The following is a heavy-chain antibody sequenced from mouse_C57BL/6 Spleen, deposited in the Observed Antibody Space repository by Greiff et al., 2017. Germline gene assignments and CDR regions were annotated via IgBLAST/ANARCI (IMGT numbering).Heavy chain of an antibody. Sequence: VQLQQPGAELVKPGASVKLSCKASGYTFTSYWMHWVKQRPGQGLEWIGMIHPNSGSTNYNEKFKSKATLTVDKSSSTAYMQLSSLTSEDSAVYYCARWAVTTDYFDYWGQGTTLTVSS. V-gene: IGHV1-64*01. D-gene: IGHD2-5*01. CDR3: ARWAVTTDYFDY. J-gene: IGHJ2*01. CDR1: GYTFTSYW. CDR2: IHPNSGST.